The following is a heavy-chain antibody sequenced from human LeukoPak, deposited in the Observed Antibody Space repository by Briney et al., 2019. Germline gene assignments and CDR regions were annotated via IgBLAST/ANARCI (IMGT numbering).Heavy chain of an antibody. CDR1: GGSISSGGDY. V-gene: IGHV4-31*03. CDR3: ARGYGTTVTTYAFDI. CDR2: IYNSGST. Sequence: KSSETLSLPCTVSGGSISSGGDYWRWIRQQPAKGLEWIGYIYNSGSTYYNTSLKSRVTISVDTSKNQYSLKLSSVTAADTAVYYCARGYGTTVTTYAFDIWGQGTMVTVSS. D-gene: IGHD4-17*01. J-gene: IGHJ3*02.